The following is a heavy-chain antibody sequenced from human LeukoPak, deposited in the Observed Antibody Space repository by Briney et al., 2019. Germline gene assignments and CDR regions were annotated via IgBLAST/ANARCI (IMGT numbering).Heavy chain of an antibody. CDR1: GYTFTSYA. CDR3: AKSAIKGYYYYGMDV. D-gene: IGHD5-12*01. J-gene: IGHJ6*02. CDR2: INAGNGNT. V-gene: IGHV1-3*01. Sequence: ASVKVSCKASGYTFTSYAMHWVRQAPGQRLGWMGWINAGNGNTKYSQKLQGRVTITRDTSASTAYMELSSLRSEDTAVYYCAKSAIKGYYYYGMDVWGQGTTVTVSS.